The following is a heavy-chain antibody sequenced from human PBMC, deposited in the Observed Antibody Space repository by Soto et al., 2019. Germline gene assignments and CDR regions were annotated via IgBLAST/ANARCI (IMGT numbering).Heavy chain of an antibody. CDR3: ARDLGGYVHLWDKSNY. CDR2: ISFDGSEK. V-gene: IGHV3-30*04. Sequence: QVQLVESGGGVVQPGASLRLSCVASGFRFSGFAMHWVRQAPGKGLEWVAVISFDGSEKFYVDSVKGRFFISRDDFHSTVFLQMDSLRPEDTGVYYCARDLGGYVHLWDKSNYWGQGTLLNVSS. CDR1: GFRFSGFA. D-gene: IGHD5-12*01. J-gene: IGHJ4*02.